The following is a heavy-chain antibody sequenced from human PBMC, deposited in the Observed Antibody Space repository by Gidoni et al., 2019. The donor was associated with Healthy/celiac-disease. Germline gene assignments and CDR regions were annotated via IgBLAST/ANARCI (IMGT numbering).Heavy chain of an antibody. J-gene: IGHJ5*02. D-gene: IGHD2-2*01. Sequence: QITLKESGPTLVHPTQTLTPTCTSSGFSLTTSGVGVGWIRPPPGTAVEWLALVYWDDDKRYSPSLRSRLTITKDTSKNQVVLTMTNMDPVDTATYYCAHASITKAIDPWGQGILVTVSS. CDR1: GFSLTTSGVG. CDR2: VYWDDDK. V-gene: IGHV2-5*02. CDR3: AHASITKAIDP.